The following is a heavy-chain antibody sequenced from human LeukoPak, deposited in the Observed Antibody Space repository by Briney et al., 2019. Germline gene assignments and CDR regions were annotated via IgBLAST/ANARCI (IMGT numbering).Heavy chain of an antibody. D-gene: IGHD6-13*01. CDR1: GYTFTSYD. Sequence: ASVKVSCKASGYTFTSYDIHWVRQATGQGLEWMGWMNPNSGNTGCAQKFQGRVTMTRNTSISTAYMELSSLRSEDTAVYYCARGGSSSLFLASFFAHDYKFDPWGQGTLVTVSS. CDR2: MNPNSGNT. CDR3: ARGGSSSLFLASFFAHDYKFDP. V-gene: IGHV1-8*01. J-gene: IGHJ5*02.